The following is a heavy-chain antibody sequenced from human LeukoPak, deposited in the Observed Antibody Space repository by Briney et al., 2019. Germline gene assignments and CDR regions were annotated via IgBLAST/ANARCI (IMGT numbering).Heavy chain of an antibody. Sequence: GASVKVSRKASGYTFTGYYMHGVRQAPGQGLEWMGWINPNSGSTNYAQKFQGRVTMTRDTSISTAYMELSRLRSDDTAVYYCARETLDGAVAYDYWGQGTLVTVSS. CDR3: ARETLDGAVAYDY. D-gene: IGHD6-19*01. CDR1: GYTFTGYY. J-gene: IGHJ4*02. CDR2: INPNSGST. V-gene: IGHV1-2*02.